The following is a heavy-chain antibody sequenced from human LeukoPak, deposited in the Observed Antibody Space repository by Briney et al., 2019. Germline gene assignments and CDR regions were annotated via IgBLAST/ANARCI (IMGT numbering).Heavy chain of an antibody. CDR3: AILWFGELGY. V-gene: IGHV4-34*01. Sequence: SETLSLTCAVYGGSFSGYYWSWIRQPPGKGLEWIGEINHSGSTNYNPSLKSRVTISVDTSKNQYSVKLSSVTAADTAVYYCAILWFGELGYWGQGTLVTVSS. CDR2: INHSGST. D-gene: IGHD3-10*01. J-gene: IGHJ4*02. CDR1: GGSFSGYY.